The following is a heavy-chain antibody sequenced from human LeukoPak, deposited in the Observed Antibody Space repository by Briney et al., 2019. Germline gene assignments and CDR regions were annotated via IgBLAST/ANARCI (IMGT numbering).Heavy chain of an antibody. Sequence: TGGSLRLSCAASGFIFSYYSMNWVRQAPGKGLEWVSSINSNSNYMSYADSVRGRFTISRDNAKNSLYLQMTSLRAEDTAVYYCARSEFEAFDMWGQGTMVTVSS. D-gene: IGHD3-10*01. CDR1: GFIFSYYS. CDR3: ARSEFEAFDM. CDR2: INSNSNYM. V-gene: IGHV3-21*01. J-gene: IGHJ3*02.